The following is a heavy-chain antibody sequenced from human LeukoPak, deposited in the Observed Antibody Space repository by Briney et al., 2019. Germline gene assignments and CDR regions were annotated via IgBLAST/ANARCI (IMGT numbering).Heavy chain of an antibody. CDR1: GFTLSTYN. V-gene: IGHV3-48*04. Sequence: GGSLRLSCAASGFTLSTYNMIWVRQAPGKGLESISYISFSSDSMLYADSVKGRFTISRDNAQNSLFLQMNSLRAEDTAVYYCARVSPNTVTTLQYFDYWGQGTLVTVSS. CDR3: ARVSPNTVTTLQYFDY. J-gene: IGHJ4*02. CDR2: ISFSSDSM. D-gene: IGHD4-17*01.